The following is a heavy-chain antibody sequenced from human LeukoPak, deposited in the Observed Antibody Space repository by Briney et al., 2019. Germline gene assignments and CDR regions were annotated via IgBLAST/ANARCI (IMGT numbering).Heavy chain of an antibody. Sequence: GGSLRLSCAASGFTFSSYWMSWVRQSPGKGLEWVADIKPDGSEKYFMDSVKGRFTISRDNAKNALYLEMNSLRAEDTAEYFCARERVYSGSGGTYPYYDYWGQGTLVTVSS. D-gene: IGHD3-10*01. J-gene: IGHJ4*02. CDR2: IKPDGSEK. CDR1: GFTFSSYW. CDR3: ARERVYSGSGGTYPYYDY. V-gene: IGHV3-7*01.